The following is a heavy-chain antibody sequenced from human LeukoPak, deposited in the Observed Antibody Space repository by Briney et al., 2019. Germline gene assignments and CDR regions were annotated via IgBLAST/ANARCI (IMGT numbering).Heavy chain of an antibody. J-gene: IGHJ4*02. CDR2: ISSSSSYI. Sequence: GGSLRLSCAASGFTFSSYSMNWVRQAPGKGLEWVSSISSSSSYIYYADSVKGRFTISRDNAKNSLNLQMNSLRAEDTAVYYCATYCSSTSCQQPFDYWGQGTLVTVSS. CDR3: ATYCSSTSCQQPFDY. CDR1: GFTFSSYS. D-gene: IGHD2-2*01. V-gene: IGHV3-21*01.